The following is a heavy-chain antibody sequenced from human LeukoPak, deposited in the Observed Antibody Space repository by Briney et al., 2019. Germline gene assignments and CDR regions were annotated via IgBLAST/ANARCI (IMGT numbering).Heavy chain of an antibody. CDR1: GFTFSSYA. D-gene: IGHD3-10*01. J-gene: IGHJ4*02. CDR2: ISYDGSNK. Sequence: GGSLRLSCAASGFTFSSYAMHWVRQAPGKGLEWVAVISYDGSNKYYADSVKGRFTISRDNAKNALYLQMNSLRAEDTAVYYCAKDLHYGSADYWGQGTLVTVSS. V-gene: IGHV3-30*04. CDR3: AKDLHYGSADY.